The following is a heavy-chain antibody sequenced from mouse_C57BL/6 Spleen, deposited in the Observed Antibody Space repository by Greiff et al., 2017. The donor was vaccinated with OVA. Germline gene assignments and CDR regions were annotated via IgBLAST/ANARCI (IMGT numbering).Heavy chain of an antibody. CDR2: ISSGGSYT. Sequence: EVMLVESGGDLVKPGGSLKLSCAASGFTFSSYGMSWVRQTPDKRLEWVATISSGGSYTYYPDSVKGRFTISRDNAKNTLYLQMSSLKSEDTAMYYCARHAGTTVVSYFDYWGQGTTLTVSS. V-gene: IGHV5-6*01. CDR3: ARHAGTTVVSYFDY. D-gene: IGHD1-1*01. J-gene: IGHJ2*01. CDR1: GFTFSSYG.